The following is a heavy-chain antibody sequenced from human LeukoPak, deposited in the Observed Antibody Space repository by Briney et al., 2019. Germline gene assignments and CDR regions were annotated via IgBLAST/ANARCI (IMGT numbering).Heavy chain of an antibody. Sequence: ASVKVSCKASGYTFTAYSLHWVRQAPGQGLEWMGRINPNSGGTNCGQKFQGRVTMSGDTSISTAYMELSSLTSDDTAVYYCARVDPTNIAVHYWGQGTLVTVSS. CDR2: INPNSGGT. CDR3: ARVDPTNIAVHY. D-gene: IGHD2-15*01. CDR1: GYTFTAYS. J-gene: IGHJ4*02. V-gene: IGHV1-2*02.